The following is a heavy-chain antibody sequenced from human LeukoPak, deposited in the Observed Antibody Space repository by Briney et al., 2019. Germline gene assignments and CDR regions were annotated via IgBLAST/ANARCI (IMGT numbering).Heavy chain of an antibody. CDR3: ARAPRNSSTMLDH. Sequence: ASVTVSCTASGYTFTNYWIQWVRQAPGQGLEWVALINPNDGSTTYAHKFQGRVTMTRDTSTSTVYMDLSSLTSEDTAVYYCARAPRNSSTMLDHWGQGALVTVSS. CDR2: INPNDGST. J-gene: IGHJ5*02. CDR1: GYTFTNYW. D-gene: IGHD6-13*01. V-gene: IGHV1-46*01.